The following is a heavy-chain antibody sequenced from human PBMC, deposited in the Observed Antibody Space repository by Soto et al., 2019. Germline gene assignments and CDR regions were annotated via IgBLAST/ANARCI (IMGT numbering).Heavy chain of an antibody. D-gene: IGHD5-12*01. Sequence: QVQLVQSGAEVKKPGSSVKVSCKASGGTFSSYTISWVRQAPGQGLEWMGRIIPILGIANYAQKFQGRVTITADNSTSTPYMELSSLRSEETAVYYCAILGIGGFNRRGFDYWGQGTLVTVSS. V-gene: IGHV1-69*02. J-gene: IGHJ4*02. CDR3: AILGIGGFNRRGFDY. CDR1: GGTFSSYT. CDR2: IIPILGIA.